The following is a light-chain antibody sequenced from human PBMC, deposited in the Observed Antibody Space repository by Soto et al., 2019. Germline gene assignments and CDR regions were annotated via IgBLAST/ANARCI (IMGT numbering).Light chain of an antibody. Sequence: DIVMTQSPDSLAVSLVERATINCKSSQSVFSTSSSKNYLAWYQQKPGQPPRLLLYWPSTRESGVPDRFSGSGSATDFTLTFSSLPAEDAAVYYCQQFYSTPHTFGQGTKVDIK. CDR2: WPS. J-gene: IGKJ1*01. CDR1: QSVFSTSSSKNY. CDR3: QQFYSTPHT. V-gene: IGKV4-1*01.